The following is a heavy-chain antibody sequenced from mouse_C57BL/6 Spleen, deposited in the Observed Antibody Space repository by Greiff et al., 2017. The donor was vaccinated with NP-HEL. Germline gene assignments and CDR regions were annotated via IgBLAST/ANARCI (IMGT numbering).Heavy chain of an antibody. D-gene: IGHD1-1*01. CDR1: GFTFSSYT. CDR3: ARQDYYVSSYLPWFAY. V-gene: IGHV5-9*01. Sequence: EVQLVESGGGLVKPGGSLKLSCAASGFTFSSYTMSWVRQTPEKRLEWVATISGGGGNTDYPDSVKGRCTITRDNAKNTLYLQMSSLRSEDTALYYCARQDYYVSSYLPWFAYWGQGTLVTVSA. J-gene: IGHJ3*01. CDR2: ISGGGGNT.